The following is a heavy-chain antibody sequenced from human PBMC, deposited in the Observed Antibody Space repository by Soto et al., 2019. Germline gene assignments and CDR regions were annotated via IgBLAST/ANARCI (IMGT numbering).Heavy chain of an antibody. CDR1: RDSVSSDITS. CDR2: TYYRSKWFH. Sequence: SPTLSLPCAISRDSVSSDITSWNWIRQSPSRGLEWLGRTYYRSKWFHDYAASVKSRITINPDTSKNQFSLELNSMTPEDTAVYYCARGNALDVWGQGTVVTVSS. V-gene: IGHV6-1*01. CDR3: ARGNALDV. J-gene: IGHJ3*01. D-gene: IGHD3-10*01.